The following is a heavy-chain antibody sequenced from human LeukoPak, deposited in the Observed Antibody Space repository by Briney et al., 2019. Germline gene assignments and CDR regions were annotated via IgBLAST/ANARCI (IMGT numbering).Heavy chain of an antibody. CDR1: GGTFSSYA. V-gene: IGHV1-69*01. CDR3: ARVSERYFDWLSPFDP. J-gene: IGHJ5*02. Sequence: GASVKVSCKASGGTFSSYAISWVRQAPGQGLEWMGGIIPIFGTANYAQKFLGRVTITADESTSTAYMELSSLRSEDTAVYYCARVSERYFDWLSPFDPWGQGTLVTVSS. D-gene: IGHD3-9*01. CDR2: IIPIFGTA.